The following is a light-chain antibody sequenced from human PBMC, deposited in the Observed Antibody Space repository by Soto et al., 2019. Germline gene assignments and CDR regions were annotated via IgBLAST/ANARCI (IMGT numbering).Light chain of an antibody. CDR2: GAS. Sequence: EIVLTQSPGSLSLSPRERATLSCRASQSVSSNHLAWYQQKPGQPPRLLIYGASRRASGIPDRFSGSGSGTDFTLTISRLVPEDFAVYYCQQYGSSTYTFGQGTKVEIK. CDR1: QSVSSNH. J-gene: IGKJ2*01. CDR3: QQYGSSTYT. V-gene: IGKV3-20*01.